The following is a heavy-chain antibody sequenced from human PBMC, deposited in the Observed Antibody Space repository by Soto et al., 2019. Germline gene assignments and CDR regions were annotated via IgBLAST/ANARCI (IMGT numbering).Heavy chain of an antibody. CDR2: IVWDGEK. Sequence: SGPTLVNPTGTRTLTCTVSGYSLSHARRGVSWIRQPPGKAREWFAHIVWDGEKSYSTSLKSRFTISKDTSRSQVDLTMTSMGPVDTATYYCARIGLRRYSSSCQSFFDYWGQGTLVTVSS. CDR1: GYSLSHARRG. J-gene: IGHJ4*02. V-gene: IGHV2-26*01. D-gene: IGHD6-13*01. CDR3: ARIGLRRYSSSCQSFFDY.